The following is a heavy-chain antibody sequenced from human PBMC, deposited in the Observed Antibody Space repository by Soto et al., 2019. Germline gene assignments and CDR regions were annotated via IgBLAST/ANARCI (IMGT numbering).Heavy chain of an antibody. CDR1: GDSVSRQTAS. CDR2: TCTRSKWYN. V-gene: IGHV6-1*01. D-gene: IGHD5-12*01. CDR3: AKAKNRGPNSGYGFDA. J-gene: IGHJ4*02. Sequence: SQTLALTCAISGDSVSRQTASWNWVGQSPSRGLEWLGRTCTRSKWYNDNAVTANSRRIVNPDAYKNQCTPQLNSVTLEDTAVYYYAKAKNRGPNSGYGFDAWGQGTLVTVSS.